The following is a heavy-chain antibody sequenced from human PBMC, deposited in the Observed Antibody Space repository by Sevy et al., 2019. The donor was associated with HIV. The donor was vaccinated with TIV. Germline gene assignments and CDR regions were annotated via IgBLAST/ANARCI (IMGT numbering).Heavy chain of an antibody. D-gene: IGHD6-13*01. CDR2: IKQDGSVK. CDR1: GFSLNSYW. J-gene: IGHJ4*02. Sequence: GGSLRLSCAASGFSLNSYWMSWVRQAPGKGLEWVANIKQDGSVKYYVDSVKGRFTISRDNARNLLYLQMNSLRAEDTALYYCVRARTADGSFWGQGTLVTVS. CDR3: VRARTADGSF. V-gene: IGHV3-7*01.